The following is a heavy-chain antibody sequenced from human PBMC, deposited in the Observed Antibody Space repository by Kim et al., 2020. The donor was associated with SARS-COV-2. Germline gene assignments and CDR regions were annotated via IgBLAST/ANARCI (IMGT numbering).Heavy chain of an antibody. Sequence: GGSLRLSCAASGFTFGDYAMHWVRQAPGKGLEWVSGISWNSGSIGYADSVKGRFTISRDNAKNSLYLQMNSLRAEDTALYYCAKAPRGSGHNWFDPWGQGTLVTVSS. CDR2: ISWNSGSI. CDR3: AKAPRGSGHNWFDP. J-gene: IGHJ5*02. D-gene: IGHD6-19*01. CDR1: GFTFGDYA. V-gene: IGHV3-9*01.